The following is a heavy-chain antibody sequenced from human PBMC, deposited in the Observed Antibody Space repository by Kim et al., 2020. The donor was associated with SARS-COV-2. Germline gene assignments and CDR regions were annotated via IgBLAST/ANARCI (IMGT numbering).Heavy chain of an antibody. D-gene: IGHD3-22*01. V-gene: IGHV1-3*01. CDR2: INAGNGNT. Sequence: ASVKVSCKASGYTFTSYAMHWVRQAPGQRLEWMGWINAGNGNTKYSQKFQGRVTITRDTSASTAYMELSSLRSEDTAVYYCARNYYDSSGRAGWFDPWGQGTLVTVSS. J-gene: IGHJ5*02. CDR3: ARNYYDSSGRAGWFDP. CDR1: GYTFTSYA.